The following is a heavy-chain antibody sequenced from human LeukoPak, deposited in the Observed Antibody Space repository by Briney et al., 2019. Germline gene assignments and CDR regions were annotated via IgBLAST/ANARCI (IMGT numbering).Heavy chain of an antibody. D-gene: IGHD3-16*01. J-gene: IGHJ3*02. V-gene: IGHV3-53*01. CDR2: IYGGGST. CDR3: AREAPGDAGCLDI. CDR1: GFTVSSNY. Sequence: PGGSLRLSCAASGFTVSSNYMSWVRQAPGKGLEWVSVIYGGGSTYYADSVKGRFTISRDNSKNTLYLQMNSLRAEDTAVYYCAREAPGDAGCLDIWGQGTMVTVCS.